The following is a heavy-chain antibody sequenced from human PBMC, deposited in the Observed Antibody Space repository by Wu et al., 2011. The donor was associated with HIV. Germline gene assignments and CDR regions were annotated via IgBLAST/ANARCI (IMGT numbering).Heavy chain of an antibody. CDR2: INPNSGGT. CDR3: ARDHPGXYYDPNWFDP. D-gene: IGHD3-22*01. J-gene: IGHJ5*02. CDR1: GGTFGSYA. V-gene: IGHV1-2*02. Sequence: QVQLVQSGAEVKKPGSSVKVSCKASGGTFGSYAISWVRQAPGQGLEWMGWINPNSGGTNYAQKFQGRVTMTRDTSISTAYMELSRLRSDDTAVYYCARDHPGXYYDPNWFDPWGQGTLVTVSS.